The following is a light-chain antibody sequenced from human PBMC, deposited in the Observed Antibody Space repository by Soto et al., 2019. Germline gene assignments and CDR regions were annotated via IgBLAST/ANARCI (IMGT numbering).Light chain of an antibody. V-gene: IGKV2-28*01. CDR3: MQALQAPLT. CDR1: QSLLQSNGKIY. J-gene: IGKJ5*01. CDR2: LGS. Sequence: DIVMTQSPPSLPVTPGEPASISCRSSQSLLQSNGKIYLDWYLQKPGQSPQLLIYLGSNRASGVPDRFSGSGSGTDFTLKISTVEGEDVGVYYCMQALQAPLTLGQGTRLEVK.